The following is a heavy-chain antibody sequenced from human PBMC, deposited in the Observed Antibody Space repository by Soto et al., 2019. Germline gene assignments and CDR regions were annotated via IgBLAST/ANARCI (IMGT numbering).Heavy chain of an antibody. D-gene: IGHD3-10*01. V-gene: IGHV1-18*01. CDR2: ISAYNGNT. CDR1: GYTFTSYG. CDR3: ARRTNPFLWFGEVYYYYGMDV. Sequence: QVQLVQSGAEVKKPGASVKVSCKASGYTFTSYGISWVRQAPGQGLEWMGWISAYNGNTNYAQKLQGRVTMTTDTSTSTAYMELRSLRSDDTAVYYCARRTNPFLWFGEVYYYYGMDVWGQGTTVTVSS. J-gene: IGHJ6*02.